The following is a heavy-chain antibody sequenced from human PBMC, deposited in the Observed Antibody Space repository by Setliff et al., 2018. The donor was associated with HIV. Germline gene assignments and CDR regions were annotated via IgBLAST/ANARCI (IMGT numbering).Heavy chain of an antibody. CDR1: GFTFSYYG. J-gene: IGHJ4*02. Sequence: GGSLRLSCATSGFTFSYYGVHWVRQAPGKGLEWVAVMSHDGSDKYYADSVKGRFTISRDDFQSTLYLQINSLRPEDTAVYYCAKEKTPSTGFFYWGQGTLVTVSS. CDR2: MSHDGSDK. V-gene: IGHV3-30*18. CDR3: AKEKTPSTGFFY. D-gene: IGHD3-10*01.